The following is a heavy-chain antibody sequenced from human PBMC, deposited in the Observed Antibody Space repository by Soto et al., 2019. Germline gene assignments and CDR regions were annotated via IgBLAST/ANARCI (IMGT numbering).Heavy chain of an antibody. V-gene: IGHV4-30-2*01. D-gene: IGHD5-12*01. Sequence: PSETLSLTCAVSGGSISSGGYSWRWIRQPPGKGLEWIGYIYHSGSTYYNPSLKSRVTISVDRSKNQFSLKLSSVTAADTAVYYCARGGSGYGLNWFDPWGQGTLVTVSS. CDR1: GGSISSGGYS. J-gene: IGHJ5*02. CDR3: ARGGSGYGLNWFDP. CDR2: IYHSGST.